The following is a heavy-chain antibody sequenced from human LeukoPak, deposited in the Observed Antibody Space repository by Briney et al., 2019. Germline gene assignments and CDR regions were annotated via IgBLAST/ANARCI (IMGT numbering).Heavy chain of an antibody. CDR2: INPNSGGT. CDR1: GYTFTCYY. V-gene: IGHV1-2*02. CDR3: ACSNPRYSSSCRPYTWFDP. Sequence: ASVKVSCKASGYTFTCYYMHWVRQAPGQGLEWMGWINPNSGGTNYAQKFQGRVTMTRDTSISTAYMELSRLRSDDTAVYYCACSNPRYSSSCRPYTWFDPWGQGTLVTVSS. J-gene: IGHJ5*02. D-gene: IGHD6-13*01.